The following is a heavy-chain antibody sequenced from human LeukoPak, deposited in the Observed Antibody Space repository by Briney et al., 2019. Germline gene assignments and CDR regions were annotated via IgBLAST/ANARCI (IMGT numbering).Heavy chain of an antibody. CDR1: GYSISSGYY. V-gene: IGHV4-38-2*02. CDR2: IYHSGST. CDR3: ARSTVGEYYYYYMDV. Sequence: SETLSLTCTVSGYSISSGYYWGWIRQPPGKGLEWIGSIYHSGSTYYNPSLKSRVTISVDTSKNQFSLKLSSVTAADTAVYYCARSTVGEYYYYYMDVWGKGTTVTISS. D-gene: IGHD3-16*01. J-gene: IGHJ6*03.